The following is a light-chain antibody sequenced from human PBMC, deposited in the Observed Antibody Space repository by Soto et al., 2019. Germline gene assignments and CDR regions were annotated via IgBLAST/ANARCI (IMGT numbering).Light chain of an antibody. CDR2: AAS. V-gene: IGKV1-9*01. J-gene: IGKJ3*01. Sequence: QLTQSPSFLSASVGERVTITCRASQGISSYLAWYQQKPGKAPKLLIYAASTLQSGVQSSFSGSGSGTEFTLTIRSLQPEDFATYYCQQLNSYPSCGPGTKVDIK. CDR3: QQLNSYPS. CDR1: QGISSY.